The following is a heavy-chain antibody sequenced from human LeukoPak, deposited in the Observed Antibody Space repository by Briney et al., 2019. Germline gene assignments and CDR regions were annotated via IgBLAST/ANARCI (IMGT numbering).Heavy chain of an antibody. Sequence: GGSLRLYCAASGFTISSYWMSWVRQAPGKGLEWVANIKQDGSEKYYVDSVKGRFTVSRDNAKTSLYLQMNSLRAEDTAVYYCARVGSSSLAFDIWGQGTMVTVSS. CDR2: IKQDGSEK. V-gene: IGHV3-7*01. CDR3: ARVGSSSLAFDI. J-gene: IGHJ3*02. D-gene: IGHD6-6*01. CDR1: GFTISSYW.